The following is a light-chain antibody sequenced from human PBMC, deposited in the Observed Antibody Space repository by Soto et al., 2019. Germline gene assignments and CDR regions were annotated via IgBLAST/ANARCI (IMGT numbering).Light chain of an antibody. Sequence: EIVLTQSPGTLSMSAGERATLSCRASQSVSSSYLAWYQQKPGQAPRLFIYGASRRATGIPDRFSGSGSGTDFTLTISRLEPEDFAVYYCQQYASFLRTFGQGTKVEIK. J-gene: IGKJ1*01. CDR3: QQYASFLRT. CDR1: QSVSSSY. CDR2: GAS. V-gene: IGKV3-20*01.